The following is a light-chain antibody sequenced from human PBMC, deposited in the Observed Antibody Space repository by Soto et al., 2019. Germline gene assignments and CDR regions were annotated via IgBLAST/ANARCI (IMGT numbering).Light chain of an antibody. J-gene: IGKJ2*01. CDR1: ESVNNN. CDR3: QQYNNWPPYT. V-gene: IGKV3-15*01. CDR2: DVS. Sequence: EIVMTQSPATLSVSPGERVTLPCRASESVNNNLAWFQQKLGQPPRLLIYDVSTRATGIPARFSGSGSGTEFTLTISSLQSEDSAVYYCQQYNNWPPYTFGQGTKLEIK.